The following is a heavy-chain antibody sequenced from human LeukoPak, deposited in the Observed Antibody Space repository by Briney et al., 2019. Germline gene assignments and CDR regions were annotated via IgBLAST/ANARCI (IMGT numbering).Heavy chain of an antibody. CDR1: GFSLNTSGVG. D-gene: IGHD1-26*01. CDR3: VHYVGGTLSQFKFFDY. V-gene: IGHV2-5*02. Sequence: SGPTLVKPTQTLTLTCTFSGFSLNTSGVGVGWMRQSPGKALEWLALIYWEDGERYSPSLESRLTIKKDTSKNQVVLTMTNMDPVDTATYYCVHYVGGTLSQFKFFDYWGQGTLVTVSS. J-gene: IGHJ4*02. CDR2: IYWEDGE.